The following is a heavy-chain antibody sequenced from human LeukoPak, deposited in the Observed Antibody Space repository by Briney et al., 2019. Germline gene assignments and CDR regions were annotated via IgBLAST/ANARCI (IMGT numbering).Heavy chain of an antibody. Sequence: ASVKVSCKASGYTFNHHGISWVRQAPGQGLEWMGWISCYNGDTMYAQNVQGRVTMTTDTSTRTAYIELRSLRSDDTAMYYCARDPSNSSGYHAHFDSWGQGTLVTVSS. CDR3: ARDPSNSSGYHAHFDS. V-gene: IGHV1-18*01. CDR2: ISCYNGDT. J-gene: IGHJ4*02. D-gene: IGHD3-22*01. CDR1: GYTFNHHG.